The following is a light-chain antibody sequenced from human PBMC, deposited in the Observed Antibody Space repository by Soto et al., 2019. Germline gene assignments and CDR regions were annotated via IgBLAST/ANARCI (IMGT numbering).Light chain of an antibody. Sequence: DIHVTQSPSSLSAALGDRVTLTCRASQSIDNKLHWYQQRPRKAPRLLIYGTSLLQEGVPSRFSGSVSGTNFTLTIDGLQSDDFATYYCQHSSGMAPYSFGQGTKVEI. CDR3: QHSSGMAPYS. CDR1: QSIDNK. V-gene: IGKV1-39*01. CDR2: GTS. J-gene: IGKJ2*01.